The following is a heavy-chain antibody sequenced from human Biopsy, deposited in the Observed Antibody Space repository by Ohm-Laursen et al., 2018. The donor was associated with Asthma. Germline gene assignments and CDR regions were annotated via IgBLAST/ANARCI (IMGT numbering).Heavy chain of an antibody. D-gene: IGHD4-17*01. CDR3: ASDFPKDYVRYNFQF. CDR1: GYSLTDLS. J-gene: IGHJ4*02. CDR2: HDHEEGRT. V-gene: IGHV1-24*01. Sequence: ASVKVSCKISGYSLTDLSMHWVRQAPGQGLEWMGGHDHEEGRTVNARRFQGRVTMTEDTSTDTAYMELSSLSSDDTAVYYRASDFPKDYVRYNFQFWGQGTLVTVSS.